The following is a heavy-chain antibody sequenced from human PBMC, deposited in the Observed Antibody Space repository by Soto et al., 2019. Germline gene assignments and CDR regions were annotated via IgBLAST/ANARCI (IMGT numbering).Heavy chain of an antibody. J-gene: IGHJ6*02. D-gene: IGHD6-6*01. CDR3: AKDRGASSVYYYGMDV. Sequence: GGSLRLSCAASGFTFSSYGMHWVRLAPGKGLEWVAVLSYDGSNKYYADSVEGRFTISRDNSKNTLYLQMNSLRAEDTAVYYCAKDRGASSVYYYGMDVWGQGTTVTVSS. CDR1: GFTFSSYG. V-gene: IGHV3-30*18. CDR2: LSYDGSNK.